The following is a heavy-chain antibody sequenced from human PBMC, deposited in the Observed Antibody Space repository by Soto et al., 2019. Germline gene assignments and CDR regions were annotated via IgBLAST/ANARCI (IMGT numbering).Heavy chain of an antibody. Sequence: QVQLVQSGAEVKKPGSSVKVSCKASGGTFSSYAISWVRQAPGQGLEWMGGIIPIFGTANYSQKFQGRVTITADESTRTADMDLSSLRSADTAVYYCARDLDYYDRSGYESCGQGTLVTVSS. J-gene: IGHJ5*02. CDR1: GGTFSSYA. V-gene: IGHV1-69*01. D-gene: IGHD3-22*01. CDR2: IIPIFGTA. CDR3: ARDLDYYDRSGYES.